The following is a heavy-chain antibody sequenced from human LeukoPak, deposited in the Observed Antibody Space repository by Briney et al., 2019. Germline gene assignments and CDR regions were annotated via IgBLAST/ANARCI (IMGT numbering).Heavy chain of an antibody. V-gene: IGHV1-18*01. Sequence: ASVKVSCKASGYSFVGYGITWVRQAPGQGLEWMGWFNPENGNTNYAQKVQGRVTMTADTSTSTSYMELRSLRSDDTAVYYCARDGLSSSWYWGFDYWGQGTLVTVPS. D-gene: IGHD6-13*01. CDR1: GYSFVGYG. CDR3: ARDGLSSSWYWGFDY. CDR2: FNPENGNT. J-gene: IGHJ4*02.